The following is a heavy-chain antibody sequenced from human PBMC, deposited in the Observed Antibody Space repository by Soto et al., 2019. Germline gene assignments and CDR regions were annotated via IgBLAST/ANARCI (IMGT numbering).Heavy chain of an antibody. D-gene: IGHD5-18*01. CDR3: ARARYGSHYYIDN. J-gene: IGHJ4*02. CDR2: IYQSGVT. CDR1: GDSYSISTYS. V-gene: IGHV4-30-2*06. Sequence: SETLSLTCNMSGDSYSISTYSWSWIRQSPAKALQWIGFIYQSGVTSYNPSLASRVSISLDRSNNQCSLKLKSVTAADTAVYYCARARYGSHYYIDNWGQGTLVTVSS.